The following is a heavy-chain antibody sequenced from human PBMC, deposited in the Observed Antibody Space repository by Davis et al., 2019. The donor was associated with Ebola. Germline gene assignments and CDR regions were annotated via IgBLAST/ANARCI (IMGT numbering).Heavy chain of an antibody. Sequence: PGGSLRLSCAASGFTFTKFWMGWVRQAPGKGMEWVATIYTSGDKYYAGSVRGRFTISRDISKNTLSLQMNSLRADDTAVYYCARDCCTSGWFGYWGQGTLVTV. V-gene: IGHV3-53*01. D-gene: IGHD3-3*01. CDR2: IYTSGDK. CDR3: ARDCCTSGWFGY. CDR1: GFTFTKFW. J-gene: IGHJ5*01.